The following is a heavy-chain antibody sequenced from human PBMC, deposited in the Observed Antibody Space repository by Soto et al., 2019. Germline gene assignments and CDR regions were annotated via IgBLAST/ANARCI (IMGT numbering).Heavy chain of an antibody. Sequence: SETLSLSCTVSGGSISSGDYYWSWIRQPPGKGLEWIGYIYYSGSTYYNPSLKSRVTISVDTSKNQFSLKLSSVTAADTAVYYCAGRPLEDYSTSYYYYGMDVWGQGTTVTVSS. V-gene: IGHV4-30-4*01. CDR2: IYYSGST. CDR3: AGRPLEDYSTSYYYYGMDV. CDR1: GGSISSGDYY. J-gene: IGHJ6*02. D-gene: IGHD4-4*01.